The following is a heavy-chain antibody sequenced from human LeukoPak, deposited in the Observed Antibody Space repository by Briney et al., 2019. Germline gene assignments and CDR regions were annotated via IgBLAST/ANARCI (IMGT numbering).Heavy chain of an antibody. J-gene: IGHJ4*02. Sequence: GESLKISCKGSGYSFTSYWIGWVRQMPGKGLEWMGIIYPGGSDTRYSPSFQGLVTISADKSIATAYLQWSRLQASDTALYYCARWYYYDSSGHEGGDWGQGTPVTVSS. CDR2: IYPGGSDT. CDR1: GYSFTSYW. V-gene: IGHV5-51*01. D-gene: IGHD3-22*01. CDR3: ARWYYYDSSGHEGGD.